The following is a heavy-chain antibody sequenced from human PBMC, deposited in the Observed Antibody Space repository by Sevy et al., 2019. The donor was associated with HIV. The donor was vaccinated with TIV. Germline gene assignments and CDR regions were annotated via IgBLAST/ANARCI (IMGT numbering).Heavy chain of an antibody. V-gene: IGHV3-33*06. Sequence: GGSLRLSCAASGFSFRNYALHWVRQAPGKGLEGVAGIWYDGSNENHADSVKGRFPISRDNSKNTLYLQMNSLRAEDTAVYYCVKDVGVGSTRRYADYWGQGTLVTVSS. D-gene: IGHD1-26*01. CDR3: VKDVGVGSTRRYADY. J-gene: IGHJ4*02. CDR2: IWYDGSNE. CDR1: GFSFRNYA.